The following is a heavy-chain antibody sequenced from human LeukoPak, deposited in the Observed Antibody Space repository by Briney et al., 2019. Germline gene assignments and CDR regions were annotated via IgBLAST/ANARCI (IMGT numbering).Heavy chain of an antibody. V-gene: IGHV3-7*05. D-gene: IGHD4-23*01. CDR3: AREFTTVVTLDAFDI. Sequence: GGSLGLSCAASGFTFSSYWMSWVRQAPGKGLEWVANIKQDGSEKYYVDSVKGRFTISRDNAKNSLYLQMNSLRAEDTAVYYCAREFTTVVTLDAFDIWGQGTMVTVSS. CDR1: GFTFSSYW. J-gene: IGHJ3*02. CDR2: IKQDGSEK.